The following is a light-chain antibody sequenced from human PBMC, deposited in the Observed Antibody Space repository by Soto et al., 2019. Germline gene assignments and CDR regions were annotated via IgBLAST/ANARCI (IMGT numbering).Light chain of an antibody. Sequence: DIQMTQSPSTLSASVGDRVTITCRASQSISSWLAWYQQKPGKAPKLLIYDASSLESGVPSRFSGSGSGTEFTLTISSLQPDDFATYYCQQYNSYXTFGQGNKV. CDR2: DAS. V-gene: IGKV1-5*01. CDR1: QSISSW. CDR3: QQYNSYXT. J-gene: IGKJ1*01.